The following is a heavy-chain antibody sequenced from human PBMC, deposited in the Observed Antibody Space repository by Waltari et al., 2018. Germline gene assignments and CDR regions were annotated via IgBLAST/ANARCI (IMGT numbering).Heavy chain of an antibody. V-gene: IGHV1-8*01. CDR2: MNPNSGKT. CDR3: ARPVDGDYVIDY. D-gene: IGHD4-17*01. CDR1: VYTCTSYD. Sequence: QVQLVQSGAELKKPEASVRVSCEAAVYTCTSYDINWVRQATGQGFEWMGWMNPNSGKTGYAQKFQGRVTMTSNTLISTANMALRSLRSEATAVYYCARPVDGDYVIDYWGQGTLVTVSS. J-gene: IGHJ4*02.